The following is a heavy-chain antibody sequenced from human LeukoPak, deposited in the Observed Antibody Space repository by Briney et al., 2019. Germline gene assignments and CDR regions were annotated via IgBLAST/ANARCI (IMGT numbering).Heavy chain of an antibody. CDR1: GFTFSSYW. D-gene: IGHD6-19*01. J-gene: IGHJ4*02. V-gene: IGHV3-7*03. CDR2: IKQDGSEK. CDR3: ARDGSGRGPIAVGKELRFDY. Sequence: GGSLRLSCAASGFTFSSYWMSWVRQAPGKGLEWVANIKQDGSEKYYVDSVKGRFTISRDNAKNSLYLQMSSLRSEDTAVYYCARDGSGRGPIAVGKELRFDYWGQGTLVTVSS.